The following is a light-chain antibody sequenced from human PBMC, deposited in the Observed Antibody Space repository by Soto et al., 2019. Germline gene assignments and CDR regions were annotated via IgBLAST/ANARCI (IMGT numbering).Light chain of an antibody. V-gene: IGKV1-5*03. Sequence: DIQMTQSPSTLSASVGDRVTITCRASQSISSWLAWYQQKAGKAPTLLLYKASSLEGGIPSRFSSSGSETEFTLTISSLQPEDFATYYCQQYNSYQYTFGQGTKLEIK. CDR1: QSISSW. J-gene: IGKJ2*01. CDR2: KAS. CDR3: QQYNSYQYT.